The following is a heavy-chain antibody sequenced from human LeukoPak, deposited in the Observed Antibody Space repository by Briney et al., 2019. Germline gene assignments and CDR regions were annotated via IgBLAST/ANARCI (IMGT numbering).Heavy chain of an antibody. CDR1: GGSISTYY. Sequence: SETLSLTCTVSGGSISTYYWSWIRQPPGKGREWNGYVYYTGSTDYNPSLKSRVAISVDTSKNQFSPKLNSVTAADTAMYYCARGDCSGGSCYEGRYYFDYWGQGTLVTVSS. CDR3: ARGDCSGGSCYEGRYYFDY. CDR2: VYYTGST. D-gene: IGHD2-15*01. V-gene: IGHV4-59*01. J-gene: IGHJ4*02.